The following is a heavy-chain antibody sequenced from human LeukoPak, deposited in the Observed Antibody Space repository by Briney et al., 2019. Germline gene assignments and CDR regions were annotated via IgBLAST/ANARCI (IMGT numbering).Heavy chain of an antibody. CDR3: ARRDYAAWFDP. Sequence: PSETLSLTCIVSGDSITSGAFYWAWIRQSPRKGLEWIGNVYYSGSTQYNPSLRGRVSISMDKTKNQFSLNLNSVSVTDTAIYYCARRDYAAWFDPWGQGTLVTVSS. CDR1: GDSITSGAFY. V-gene: IGHV4-39*01. J-gene: IGHJ5*02. D-gene: IGHD4/OR15-4a*01. CDR2: VYYSGST.